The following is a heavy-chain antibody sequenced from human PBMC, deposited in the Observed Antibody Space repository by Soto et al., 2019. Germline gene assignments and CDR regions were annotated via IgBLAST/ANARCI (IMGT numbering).Heavy chain of an antibody. Sequence: SETLSLTCTVSGGSISSSSYYWGWIRQPPGKGLEWIGRIYYSGSTYYNPSLKSRVTISVDTSKNQFSLKLSSVTAADTVVYYCSSTSPYNWFDPWGQGTLVTVSS. CDR2: IYYSGST. V-gene: IGHV4-39*01. D-gene: IGHD2-2*01. CDR1: GGSISSSSYY. J-gene: IGHJ5*02. CDR3: SSTSPYNWFDP.